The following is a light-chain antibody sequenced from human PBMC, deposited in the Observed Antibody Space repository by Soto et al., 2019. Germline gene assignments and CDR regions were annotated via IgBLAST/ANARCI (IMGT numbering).Light chain of an antibody. J-gene: IGKJ5*01. CDR3: QQRHNWPIT. CDR1: QGISNY. Sequence: DIQMTQSPSSLSASVGDRVTITCRASQGISNYLAWYQQKPGKLPKLLIYGASTLQSGVPSRFSGSGSGTDFTLTISGLEPADLGVYYCQQRHNWPITFGQGTRLEIK. CDR2: GAS. V-gene: IGKV1-27*01.